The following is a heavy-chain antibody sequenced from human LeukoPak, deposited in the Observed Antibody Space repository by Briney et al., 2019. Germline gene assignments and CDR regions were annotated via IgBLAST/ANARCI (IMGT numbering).Heavy chain of an antibody. J-gene: IGHJ5*02. CDR3: ARGHCSGGSCFSAWFDP. V-gene: IGHV4-59*01. D-gene: IGHD2-15*01. Sequence: SETLSLTCTVSGGSISSYYWSWIRQPPGKGLEWIGDIYYSGSTTYNPSLKSRVTISVDTSKNQFSLKLSSVTAADTAVYYCARGHCSGGSCFSAWFDPWGQGTPVTVSS. CDR1: GGSISSYY. CDR2: IYYSGST.